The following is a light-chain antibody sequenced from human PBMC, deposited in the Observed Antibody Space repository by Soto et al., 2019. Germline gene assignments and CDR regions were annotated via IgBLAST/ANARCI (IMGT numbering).Light chain of an antibody. V-gene: IGKV2-28*01. Sequence: IVMTQSPLSLPVTPGEPASISCRSSQSLLHSNGYNYLDWYLQKPGQSPQLLIYLGSNRASGVPDRFSGSGSGTDFTLKISRVQAEDVGVSYCMQTLQVWTFGQGTKVEIK. J-gene: IGKJ1*01. CDR1: QSLLHSNGYNY. CDR2: LGS. CDR3: MQTLQVWT.